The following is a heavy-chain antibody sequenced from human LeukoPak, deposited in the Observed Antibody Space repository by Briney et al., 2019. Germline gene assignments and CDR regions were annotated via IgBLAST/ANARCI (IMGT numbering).Heavy chain of an antibody. CDR3: ARSGGRLRFLEWLWDY. D-gene: IGHD3-3*01. CDR2: IYYSGST. J-gene: IGHJ4*02. Sequence: SETLSLTCTVSGGSISSYYWSWIRQPPGKGLEWIGYIYYSGSTNYNPSLKSRVTISVDTSKNQFSLKLSSVTAADTAVYYCARSGGRLRFLEWLWDYWGQGTLVTVSS. V-gene: IGHV4-59*12. CDR1: GGSISSYY.